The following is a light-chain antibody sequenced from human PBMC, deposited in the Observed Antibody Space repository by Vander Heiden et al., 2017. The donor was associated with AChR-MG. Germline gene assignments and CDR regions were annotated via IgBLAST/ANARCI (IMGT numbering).Light chain of an antibody. CDR1: QSVSTY. Sequence: EIVLTQSPATLSLSPGERVTLPCRASQSVSTYLAWYQQKPGQAPRLLIYDASSRASGIPARFSGSGSGTDFTLTISSLEPEDSAVYYCQQRSNRPPGTFGQGTRLEIK. V-gene: IGKV3-11*01. J-gene: IGKJ5*01. CDR2: DAS. CDR3: QQRSNRPPGT.